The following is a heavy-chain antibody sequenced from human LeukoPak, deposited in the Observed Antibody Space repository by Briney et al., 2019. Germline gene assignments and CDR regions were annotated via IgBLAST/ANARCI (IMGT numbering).Heavy chain of an antibody. D-gene: IGHD6-13*01. CDR2: TYYSGST. Sequence: SETLSLTCTVSGGSISSYYWSWIRQPPGKGLEWIGYTYYSGSTNYNPSLKSRVTISVDTSKNQFSLKLSSVTAADTAVYYCARDQAAAFDIWGQGTMVTVSS. V-gene: IGHV4-59*01. CDR3: ARDQAAAFDI. CDR1: GGSISSYY. J-gene: IGHJ3*02.